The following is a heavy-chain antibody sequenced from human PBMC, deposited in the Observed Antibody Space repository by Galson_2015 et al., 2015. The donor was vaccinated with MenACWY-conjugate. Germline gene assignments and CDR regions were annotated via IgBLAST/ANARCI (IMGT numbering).Heavy chain of an antibody. V-gene: IGHV1-46*01. J-gene: IGHJ4*03. CDR2: INPSSGTT. D-gene: IGHD2-15*01. CDR3: AGRNSSGGRGDFDY. Sequence: SVKVSCKASGYTSTTDSIHWVRQAPGQGLEWMGRINPSSGTTTYAQKFQGRVTMTRDTSYMELYSLRSEDTAVYYCAGRNSSGGRGDFDYWGQGTTVIVSS. CDR1: GYTSTTDS.